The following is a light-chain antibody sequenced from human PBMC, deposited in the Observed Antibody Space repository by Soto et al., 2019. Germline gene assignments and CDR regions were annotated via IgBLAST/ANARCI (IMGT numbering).Light chain of an antibody. CDR3: QQRSNWPPGGT. Sequence: EIVLTQSPATLSLSPGERATLSCRASQIVSSYLAWYQQKPRQAPRLLIYDASNRATGIPARFSGSGSGTDFTLTISSLEPEDFAVYYCQQRSNWPPGGTFGQGTKLEIK. J-gene: IGKJ2*02. CDR1: QIVSSY. CDR2: DAS. V-gene: IGKV3-11*01.